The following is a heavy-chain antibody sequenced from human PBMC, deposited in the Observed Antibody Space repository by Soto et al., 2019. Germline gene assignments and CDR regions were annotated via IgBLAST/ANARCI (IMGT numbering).Heavy chain of an antibody. V-gene: IGHV4-31*03. J-gene: IGHJ5*02. CDR3: ARDRKFSTHGIDP. Sequence: SETLSLTCTVSGGSISSGGYYWSWIRQHPGKGLEWIGYIYYSGSTYYNPSLKSRVTISVDTSKNQFSLKLSSVTAADTAVYYCARDRKFSTHGIDPWGQGTLVTAPQ. CDR1: GGSISSGGYY. D-gene: IGHD2-2*01. CDR2: IYYSGST.